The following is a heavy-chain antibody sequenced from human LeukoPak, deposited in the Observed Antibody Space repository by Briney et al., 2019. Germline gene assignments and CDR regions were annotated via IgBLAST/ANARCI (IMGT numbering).Heavy chain of an antibody. Sequence: PSETLSLTCTVSGGSISSGDYYWSWIRQPPGKGLEWIGYIYYSGSTYYNPSLKSRVTISVDTSKNQFSLKLSSVTAADTAVYYCARTYYDFWSAHYGMDVWGQGTTVTVSS. CDR1: GGSISSGDYY. J-gene: IGHJ6*02. D-gene: IGHD3-3*01. CDR3: ARTYYDFWSAHYGMDV. CDR2: IYYSGST. V-gene: IGHV4-30-4*01.